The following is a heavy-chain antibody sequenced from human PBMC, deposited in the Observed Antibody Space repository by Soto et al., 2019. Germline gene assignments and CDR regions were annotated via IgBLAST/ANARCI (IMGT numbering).Heavy chain of an antibody. D-gene: IGHD6-19*01. CDR1: GFTFSNVW. CDR3: TPLALKYNRDWYEFSD. CDR2: IKSKLDGETI. J-gene: IGHJ4*02. Sequence: EGQLVESGGGLVKPGGSLRLSCAASGFTFSNVWMNWVRQAPGKGREWVGRIKSKLDGETIDYAAPVKGRFTISRDYSKNMLYLQMNSLKTEDTGVYYCTPLALKYNRDWYEFSDWGQGTLVTVSS. V-gene: IGHV3-15*07.